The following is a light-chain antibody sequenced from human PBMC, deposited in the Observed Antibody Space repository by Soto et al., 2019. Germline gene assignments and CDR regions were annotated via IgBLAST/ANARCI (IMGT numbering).Light chain of an antibody. CDR3: QQYHSTPYT. CDR1: QSVLYSSNNKNY. Sequence: DIVMTQSPDSLAVSLGERATINCKSSQSVLYSSNNKNYLAWYQQKPGQPPKLLIYWASTRESGVPDRFSGCGSGTDFTLTISSPQAEDVAVYYCQQYHSTPYTFGQGTKLEIK. J-gene: IGKJ2*01. V-gene: IGKV4-1*01. CDR2: WAS.